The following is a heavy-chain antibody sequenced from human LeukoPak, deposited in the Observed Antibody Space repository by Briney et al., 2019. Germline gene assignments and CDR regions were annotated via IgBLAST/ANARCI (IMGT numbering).Heavy chain of an antibody. CDR2: ISGSGGST. V-gene: IGHV3-23*01. Sequence: GGSLRLSCAASGFTFSSYAMSWVRQAPGKGLEWVSAISGSGGSTYYADSEKGRFTISRDNSKKALYLQINSLRAEDTAVYDCAKDKGRSSTSRYTGFVDVWGKGTTVTVSS. CDR1: GFTFSSYA. D-gene: IGHD2-2*02. CDR3: AKDKGRSSTSRYTGFVDV. J-gene: IGHJ6*04.